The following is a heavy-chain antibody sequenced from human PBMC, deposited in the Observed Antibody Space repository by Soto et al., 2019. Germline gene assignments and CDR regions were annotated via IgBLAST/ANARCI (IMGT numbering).Heavy chain of an antibody. CDR2: IGSSGTTI. CDR1: GFTFSDHY. V-gene: IGHV3-11*01. D-gene: IGHD3-9*01. Sequence: NPGGSLRLSCAASGFTFSDHYMSWIRQAPGKGLEWLSYIGSSGTTIFYADSVKGRFTISRDNDKNSIYLEMNRLRAEVTGVYYCARDMYFDFLTNPLDVPYYYGMDVWGQGTTVTVSS. CDR3: ARDMYFDFLTNPLDVPYYYGMDV. J-gene: IGHJ6*02.